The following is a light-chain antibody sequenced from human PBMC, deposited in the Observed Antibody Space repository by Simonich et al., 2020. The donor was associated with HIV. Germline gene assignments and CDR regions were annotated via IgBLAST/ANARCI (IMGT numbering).Light chain of an antibody. Sequence: NFMLTQPHSVSESPGKTVTISCTRSSGSIASNYVKWYQPRPGSAPTTVIYEVNQRPSGVPDRFFGSIDSTSNSASLIISGLKTEDEADYYCQSYDSSIWVFGGGTKLTVL. CDR2: EVN. V-gene: IGLV6-57*03. J-gene: IGLJ3*02. CDR3: QSYDSSIWV. CDR1: SGSIASNY.